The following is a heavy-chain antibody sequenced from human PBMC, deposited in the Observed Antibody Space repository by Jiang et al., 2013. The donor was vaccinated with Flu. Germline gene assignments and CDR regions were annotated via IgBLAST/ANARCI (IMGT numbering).Heavy chain of an antibody. D-gene: IGHD2-15*01. V-gene: IGHV3-64D*06. CDR3: VKDPAKDIGNWFDP. Sequence: YVSAISGYGDSTYYADSVKGRFTISRDNSRNTLYLQMSSLRADDTAVYYCVKDPAKDIGNWFDPWGQGTLVTVSS. J-gene: IGHJ5*02. CDR2: ISGYGDST.